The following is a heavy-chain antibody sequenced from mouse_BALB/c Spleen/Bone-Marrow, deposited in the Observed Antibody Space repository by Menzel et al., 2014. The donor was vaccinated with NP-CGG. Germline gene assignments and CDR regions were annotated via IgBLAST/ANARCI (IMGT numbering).Heavy chain of an antibody. CDR3: ARDY. Sequence: QVQLQQSGAELAKPGASVKMSCKASGYTFTDTWIHWIKQRPGQGLEWIGYINPSTGYAEYNQNFKDKATLTVDKSFSTAYMQLSSLTSEDSAVYYCARDYWGQGTTLTVSS. CDR1: GYTFTDTW. CDR2: INPSTGYA. V-gene: IGHV1-7*01. J-gene: IGHJ2*01.